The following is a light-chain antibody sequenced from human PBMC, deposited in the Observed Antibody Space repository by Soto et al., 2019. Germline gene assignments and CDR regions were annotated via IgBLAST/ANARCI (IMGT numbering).Light chain of an antibody. CDR3: NSYTGSSTYV. CDR2: EVS. Sequence: QSVLTQPASVSGSPGQSITISCTGTSSDVGVYNYVSWYQQHPGKASKLMIYEVSNRPSGVPNRFSGSKSGNTASLTISGLQAEDEADYYCNSYTGSSTYVFGTGTKVTVL. CDR1: SSDVGVYNY. V-gene: IGLV2-14*01. J-gene: IGLJ1*01.